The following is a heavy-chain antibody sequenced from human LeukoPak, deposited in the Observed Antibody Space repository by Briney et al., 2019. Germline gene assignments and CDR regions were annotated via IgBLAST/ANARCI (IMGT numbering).Heavy chain of an antibody. CDR2: IYYTRST. D-gene: IGHD2-15*01. J-gene: IGHJ3*02. V-gene: IGHV4-31*03. Sequence: KPSQTLSLTCTVSGDSVSTGGYYWSWIRQHPGKGLECISHIYYTRSTFYSSSLKSRVTTSLDTSKNQFSLKLSSVTAADTAVYYCAREAQDDPVTMVAASDAFDIWGQGTMVTVSS. CDR3: AREAQDDPVTMVAASDAFDI. CDR1: GDSVSTGGYY.